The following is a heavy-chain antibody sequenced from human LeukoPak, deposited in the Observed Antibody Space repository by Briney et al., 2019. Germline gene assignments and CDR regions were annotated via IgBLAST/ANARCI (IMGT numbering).Heavy chain of an antibody. J-gene: IGHJ4*02. Sequence: GGSLRLSCAASGFTFSSYGMHWVRQAPGKGLEWVAFIRYDGSNKYYADSVKGRFTISRDNSKNTLYLQMNSLRAEDTAVYYCAKTTGIVGATRPFDYWGQGTLVTVSS. CDR3: AKTTGIVGATRPFDY. CDR2: IRYDGSNK. V-gene: IGHV3-30*02. D-gene: IGHD1-26*01. CDR1: GFTFSSYG.